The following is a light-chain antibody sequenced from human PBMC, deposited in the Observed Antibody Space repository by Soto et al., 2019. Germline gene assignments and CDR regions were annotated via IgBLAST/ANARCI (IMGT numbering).Light chain of an antibody. CDR2: DVS. V-gene: IGKV3-11*01. J-gene: IGKJ4*01. Sequence: EMVLTQSPGTLSLSPGDRATLSCRASQSVSNDYVAWVQQKPGQTPRLLIYDVSKRATGIPARFSGSGSETDFTLTISSLEPGDFAVYYCHQRSNWPLTFGGGTKLEIK. CDR3: HQRSNWPLT. CDR1: QSVSND.